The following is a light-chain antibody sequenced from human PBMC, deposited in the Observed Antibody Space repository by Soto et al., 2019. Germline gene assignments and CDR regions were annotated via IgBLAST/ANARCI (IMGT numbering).Light chain of an antibody. V-gene: IGKV3-15*01. CDR3: QHNNNGPR. CDR1: QTVNNS. Sequence: ETVMTQSPATLSVPTGEGATLSCSASQTVNNSLALYQQKPGQAPRLLIYGASRRGTGVPARFSGSGSGTDFPLTISRLQSEDSAVYYCQHNNNGPRVGQGTKVDIK. J-gene: IGKJ1*01. CDR2: GAS.